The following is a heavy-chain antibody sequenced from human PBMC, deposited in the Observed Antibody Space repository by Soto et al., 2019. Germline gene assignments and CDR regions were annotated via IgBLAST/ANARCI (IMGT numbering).Heavy chain of an antibody. Sequence: PSETLSLTCAVSGGSISSSNWWSWVRQPPGKGLEWIGEIYHSGSTNYNPSLKSRVTISVDKSKNQFSLKLSSVTAADTAVYYCARLYYYDSSGCFDYWGQGTLVTVS. D-gene: IGHD3-22*01. CDR2: IYHSGST. J-gene: IGHJ4*02. V-gene: IGHV4-4*02. CDR1: GGSISSSNW. CDR3: ARLYYYDSSGCFDY.